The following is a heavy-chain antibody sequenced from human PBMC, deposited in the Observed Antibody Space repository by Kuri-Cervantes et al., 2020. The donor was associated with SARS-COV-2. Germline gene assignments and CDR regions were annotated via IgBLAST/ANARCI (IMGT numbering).Heavy chain of an antibody. CDR1: GFTFSDYA. V-gene: IGHV3-23*05. CDR2: ITSSGSIT. J-gene: IGHJ6*03. D-gene: IGHD1-1*01. CDR3: ARAPTGHSDYFYYYMDV. Sequence: GESLKISCAAAGFTFSDYAVSWVRQAPGKGLEWVSGITSSGSITYYADAVKGRFTISRDNSKNTLFLQMNSLRAEDTAVYYCARAPTGHSDYFYYYMDVWGKGTTVTVSS.